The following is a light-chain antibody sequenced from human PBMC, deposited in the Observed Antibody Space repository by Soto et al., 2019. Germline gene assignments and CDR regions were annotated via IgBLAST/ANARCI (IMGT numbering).Light chain of an antibody. CDR2: GAS. CDR3: QQYGSSPR. CDR1: QSVSSSY. J-gene: IGKJ4*01. V-gene: IGKV3-20*01. Sequence: EIVLTQSPGTLSLSPGERATLSCRASQSVSSSYLAWYQQKPGQAPRLLIYGASSRATDIPDRFSGSGSGTDFTLTISRLEPEDFAVYYCQQYGSSPRFGGGTKVEIK.